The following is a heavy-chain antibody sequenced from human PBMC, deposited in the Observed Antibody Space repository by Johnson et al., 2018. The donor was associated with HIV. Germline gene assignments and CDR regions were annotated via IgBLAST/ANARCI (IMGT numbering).Heavy chain of an antibody. CDR3: ARGIDGSAQNSDAFDN. CDR1: GFSFSYYD. CDR2: IKQDGSEK. Sequence: MQLVESGGGVVQPGRSLRLSCAASGFSFSYYDMHWVRQAPGKGLEWVANIKQDGSEKYYVDSVKGRFTISRDNAKNSLYLQMNSLRGEDTAVYYCARGIDGSAQNSDAFDNWGQGTMVTVSS. D-gene: IGHD5-24*01. V-gene: IGHV3-7*01. J-gene: IGHJ3*02.